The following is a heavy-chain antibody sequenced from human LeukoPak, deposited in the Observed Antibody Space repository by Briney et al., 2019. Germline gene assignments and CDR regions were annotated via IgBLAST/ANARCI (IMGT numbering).Heavy chain of an antibody. CDR3: ARLYDSSGYTNWLDP. V-gene: IGHV4-59*11. CDR2: IYYSGSS. CDR1: GGSISSHY. J-gene: IGHJ5*02. Sequence: SETLSLTCTVSGGSISSHYWSWIRQPPGKGLEWVGYIYYSGSSKYNPSLKSRVTISVDTSKNQFSLKLSSVTAADTAVYYCARLYDSSGYTNWLDPWGQGTLVTVSS. D-gene: IGHD3-22*01.